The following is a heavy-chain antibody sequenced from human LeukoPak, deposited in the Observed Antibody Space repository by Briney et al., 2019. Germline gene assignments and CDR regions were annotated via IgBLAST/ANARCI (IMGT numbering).Heavy chain of an antibody. Sequence: ASVKVSCKASGYTFTGYYMHWVRQAPGQGLEWMGWISAYNGNTNYAQNFQGRVTLTTDTSTSTAYMELRSLRSDDTAVYYCARDVGGGNTWFDPWGQGTLVTVSS. D-gene: IGHD4-23*01. CDR3: ARDVGGGNTWFDP. V-gene: IGHV1-18*04. J-gene: IGHJ5*02. CDR1: GYTFTGYY. CDR2: ISAYNGNT.